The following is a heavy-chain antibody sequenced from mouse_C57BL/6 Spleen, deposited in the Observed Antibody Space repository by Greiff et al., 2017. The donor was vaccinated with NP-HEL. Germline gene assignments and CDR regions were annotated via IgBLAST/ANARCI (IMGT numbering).Heavy chain of an antibody. CDR2: ISSGGDYI. D-gene: IGHD1-1*01. CDR3: TRDTGFRYYFDY. V-gene: IGHV5-9-1*02. CDR1: GFTFSSYA. Sequence: EVQRVESGEGLVKPGGSLKLSCAASGFTFSSYAMSWVRQTPEKRLEWVAYISSGGDYIYYADTVKGRFTISRDNARNTLYLQMSSLKSEDTAMYYCTRDTGFRYYFDYWGQGTTLTVSS. J-gene: IGHJ2*01.